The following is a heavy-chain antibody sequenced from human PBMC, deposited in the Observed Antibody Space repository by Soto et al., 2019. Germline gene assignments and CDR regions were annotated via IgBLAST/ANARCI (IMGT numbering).Heavy chain of an antibody. J-gene: IGHJ4*02. V-gene: IGHV4-30-2*01. D-gene: IGHD3-22*01. Sequence: SETLSLTCAVSGGSISSGGYSWSWIRQPPGKGLEWIGYIYHSGSTYYNPSLKSRVTISVDRSKNQFSLKLSSVTAADTAVYYCARDDSSGYIDYWGQGTLVTLSS. CDR3: ARDDSSGYIDY. CDR2: IYHSGST. CDR1: GGSISSGGYS.